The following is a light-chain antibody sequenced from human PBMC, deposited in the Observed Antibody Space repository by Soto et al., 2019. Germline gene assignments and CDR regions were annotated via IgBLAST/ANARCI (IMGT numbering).Light chain of an antibody. CDR3: QQYGVSPLT. Sequence: EIVLTPSPGTLSLSPVETATVSCRATESLITKALAWYQQKPGQAPRLLIYGAFTRDAAIPDRFNGSGSGTDFALTISRLELEDSAVYYCQQYGVSPLTFGPGTKVDI. V-gene: IGKV3-20*01. CDR2: GAF. J-gene: IGKJ3*01. CDR1: ESLITKA.